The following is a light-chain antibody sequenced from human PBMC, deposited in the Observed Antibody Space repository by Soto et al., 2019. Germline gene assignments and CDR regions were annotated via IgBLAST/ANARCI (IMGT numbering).Light chain of an antibody. CDR3: QQYGSSGT. Sequence: EIVLTQSPGTLSLSPGERSTLSCRASQSVRRYLAWYQQKPGQAPRLLIYGASNRATGIPDRFSGSGSGTDFTLTISRLEPEDFAVYYCQQYGSSGTFGQGTKVDI. V-gene: IGKV3-20*01. CDR2: GAS. CDR1: QSVRRY. J-gene: IGKJ1*01.